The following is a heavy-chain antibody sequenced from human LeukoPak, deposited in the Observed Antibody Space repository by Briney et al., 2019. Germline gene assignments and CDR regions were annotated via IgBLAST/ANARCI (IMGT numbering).Heavy chain of an antibody. CDR3: ARVGSSADRYYFDY. CDR1: GYTFTSYG. CDR2: ISAYNGNT. V-gene: IGHV1-18*01. D-gene: IGHD6-25*01. J-gene: IGHJ4*02. Sequence: ASVKVSXKASGYTFTSYGISWVRRAPGQGLEWMGWISAYNGNTNYAQKLQGRVTMTTDTSTSTAYMELRSLRSDDTAVYYCARVGSSADRYYFDYWGQGTLVTVSS.